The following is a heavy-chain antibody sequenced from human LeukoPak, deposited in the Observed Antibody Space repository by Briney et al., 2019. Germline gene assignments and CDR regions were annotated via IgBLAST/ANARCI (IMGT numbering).Heavy chain of an antibody. V-gene: IGHV3-21*01. J-gene: IGHJ3*02. CDR2: ISSSSSYI. Sequence: SCKASGYTFTSYYMHWVRQAPGKGLEWVSSISSSSSYIYYADSVKGRFTISRDNAKNSLYLQMNSLRAEDTAVYYCAGYATGYSSGWYPGRAFDIWGQGTMVTVSS. CDR3: AGYATGYSSGWYPGRAFDI. D-gene: IGHD6-19*01. CDR1: GYTFTSYY.